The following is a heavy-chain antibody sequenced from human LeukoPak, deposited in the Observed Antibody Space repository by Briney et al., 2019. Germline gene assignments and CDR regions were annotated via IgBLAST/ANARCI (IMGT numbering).Heavy chain of an antibody. CDR2: ISSSSSYI. D-gene: IGHD3-10*01. Sequence: GGSLRLSCAASGFTFSDYYMSWIRQAPGKGLEWVSSISSSSSYIYYADSVKGRFTISRDNAKNSLYLQMNSLRAEDTAVYYCARASITMVRGFPFDYWGQGTLVTVSS. J-gene: IGHJ4*02. CDR1: GFTFSDYY. V-gene: IGHV3-11*06. CDR3: ARASITMVRGFPFDY.